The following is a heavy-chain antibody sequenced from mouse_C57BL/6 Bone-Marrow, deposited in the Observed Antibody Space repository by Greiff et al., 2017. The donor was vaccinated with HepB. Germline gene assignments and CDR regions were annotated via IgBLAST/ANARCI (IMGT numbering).Heavy chain of an antibody. CDR2: IWSGGST. V-gene: IGHV2-4*01. J-gene: IGHJ4*01. CDR1: GFSLTSYG. Sequence: VQLQQSGPGLVQPSQSLSITCTVSGFSLTSYGVHWVRQPPGKGLEWLGVIWSGGSTDFNAAFISRLSISKDNSKSQVFFKMNSLQADDTAIYYCAYYGSSLYAMDYRGQGTSVTVSS. D-gene: IGHD1-1*01. CDR3: AYYGSSLYAMDY.